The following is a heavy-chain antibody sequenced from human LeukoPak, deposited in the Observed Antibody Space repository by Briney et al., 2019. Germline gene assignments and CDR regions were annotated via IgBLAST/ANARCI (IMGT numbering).Heavy chain of an antibody. CDR2: ISGSGGST. D-gene: IGHD3-22*01. Sequence: PGGSLRLSCAASGFTFSSYAMSWVRQAPGKGLEWVSAISGSGGSTYYADSVKGRFTISRDNSKNTLYLQMNSLRAEDTAVYYCAKDFGGTMIVVVIGGAFDIWGQGTMVTVSS. J-gene: IGHJ3*02. CDR1: GFTFSSYA. CDR3: AKDFGGTMIVVVIGGAFDI. V-gene: IGHV3-23*01.